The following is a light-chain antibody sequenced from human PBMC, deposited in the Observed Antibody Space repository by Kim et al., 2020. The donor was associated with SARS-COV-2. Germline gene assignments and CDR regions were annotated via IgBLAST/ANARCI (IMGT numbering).Light chain of an antibody. CDR2: GAS. J-gene: IGKJ2*01. Sequence: SVSPGERAPLSCRASQNIGINVAWYQQKPGQAPRILVYGASSRATGISGRFSGSGSGTDFTLTISSLQSEDLAVYYCQQYGDWPYVFGQGTKLEI. CDR1: QNIGIN. CDR3: QQYGDWPYV. V-gene: IGKV3-15*01.